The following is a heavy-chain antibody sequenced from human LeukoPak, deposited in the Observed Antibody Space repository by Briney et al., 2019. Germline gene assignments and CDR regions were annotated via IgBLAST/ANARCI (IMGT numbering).Heavy chain of an antibody. V-gene: IGHV4-39*01. CDR3: AIGIADYYFDY. CDR1: GGPISSSSYY. CDR2: IYYSGST. Sequence: SETLSLTCTVSGGPISSSSYYWGWIRQPPGKGLEWIGSIYYSGSTYYNPSLKSRVTISVDTSKNQFSLKLSSVTAADTAVYYCAIGIADYYFDYWGQGTLVTVSS. D-gene: IGHD6-13*01. J-gene: IGHJ4*02.